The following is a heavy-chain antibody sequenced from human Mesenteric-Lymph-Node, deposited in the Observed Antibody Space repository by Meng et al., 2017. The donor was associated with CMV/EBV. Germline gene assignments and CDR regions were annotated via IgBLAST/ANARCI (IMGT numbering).Heavy chain of an antibody. V-gene: IGHV4-61*08. J-gene: IGHJ6*02. D-gene: IGHD5-18*01. CDR2: SYNSGNT. Sequence: SGPTLVKPTQTLTLTCTFSGFSLSTSGMCVSWIRQPPGKGLEWIGYSYNSGNTNYNPSLESRVTISVDTSKKQLSLKLSSVTAADTAVYYCARVHFGYSYGSGYYFYGMDVWGQGTTVTVSS. CDR3: ARVHFGYSYGSGYYFYGMDV. CDR1: GFSLSTSGMC.